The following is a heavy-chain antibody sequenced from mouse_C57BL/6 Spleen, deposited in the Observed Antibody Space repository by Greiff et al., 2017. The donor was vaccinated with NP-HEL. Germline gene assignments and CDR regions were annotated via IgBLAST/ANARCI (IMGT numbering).Heavy chain of an antibody. CDR1: GFTFSSYA. CDR3: ASLTAHYAMDY. J-gene: IGHJ4*01. D-gene: IGHD4-1*01. Sequence: EVKVVESGGGLVKPGGSLKLSCAASGFTFSSYAMSWVRQTPEKRLEWVATISDGGSYTYYPDNVKGRFTISRDNAKNNPYLQMSHLKSEDTAMYYCASLTAHYAMDYWGQGTSVTVSS. CDR2: ISDGGSYT. V-gene: IGHV5-4*03.